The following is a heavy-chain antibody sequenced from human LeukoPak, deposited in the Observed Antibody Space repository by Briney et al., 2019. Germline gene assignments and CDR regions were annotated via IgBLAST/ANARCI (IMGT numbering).Heavy chain of an antibody. Sequence: ASVKVSCKASGYTFTSYDTNWVRQATGQGLEWMGWMNPNSGNTGYAQKFQGRVTITRNTSISTAYMELSSLRSEDTAVYYCARKTRRYRNWFDPWGQGTLVTVSS. CDR3: ARKTRRYRNWFDP. J-gene: IGHJ5*02. V-gene: IGHV1-8*03. CDR1: GYTFTSYD. D-gene: IGHD1-1*01. CDR2: MNPNSGNT.